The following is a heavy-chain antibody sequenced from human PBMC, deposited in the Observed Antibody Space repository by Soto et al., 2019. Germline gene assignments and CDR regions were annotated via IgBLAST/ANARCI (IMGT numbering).Heavy chain of an antibody. CDR1: GGSLSSYP. D-gene: IGHD2-8*02. CDR3: ARPPGGQAAGGDYMEV. Sequence: QVQLLQSGSEVKKPGSSVKVSCRASGGSLSSYPVTWVRQAPGQGLEWMGRIIPIVGLTTYAQKCQGRVTITADKSTATAGMELSSLRSAGTALCYCARPPGGQAAGGDYMEVCGQGTRVIVCS. CDR2: IIPIVGLT. J-gene: IGHJ6*03. V-gene: IGHV1-69*02.